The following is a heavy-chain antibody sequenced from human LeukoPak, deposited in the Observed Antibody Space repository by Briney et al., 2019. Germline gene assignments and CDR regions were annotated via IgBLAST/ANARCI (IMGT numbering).Heavy chain of an antibody. Sequence: GGSLRLSCAASGFSFDDYAMHWVRQAPGKGLEWVSGINWNSGSIDYAESVKGRFTISRDNAKSSLYLQMNSLRAEDTALYYCAKDMMAIVGGTTSAFDMWGQGTMVTVSS. D-gene: IGHD1-26*01. CDR1: GFSFDDYA. J-gene: IGHJ3*02. V-gene: IGHV3-9*01. CDR3: AKDMMAIVGGTTSAFDM. CDR2: INWNSGSI.